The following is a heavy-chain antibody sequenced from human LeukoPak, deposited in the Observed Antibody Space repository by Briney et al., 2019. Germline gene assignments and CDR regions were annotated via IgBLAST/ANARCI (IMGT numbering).Heavy chain of an antibody. D-gene: IGHD3-16*02. CDR3: Y. CDR2: IHPSTGNP. J-gene: IGHJ4*02. CDR1: GYTFTSYH. V-gene: IGHV7-4-1*01. Sequence: ASVKVSCKASGYTFTSYHLHWVRQAPGQGLEWMGWIHPSTGNPTYAQGFTGRFVFSLDTSVSATYYCARAYQRLGELSLPNYWGQGTLVTVSS.